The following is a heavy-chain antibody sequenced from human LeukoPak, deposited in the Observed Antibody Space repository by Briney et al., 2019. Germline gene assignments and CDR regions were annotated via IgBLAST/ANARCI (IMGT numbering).Heavy chain of an antibody. J-gene: IGHJ3*02. D-gene: IGHD6-13*01. CDR3: ARGYSSTSPSRQNAFDI. V-gene: IGHV4-34*01. CDR1: GGSFSGYY. CDR2: INHSGST. Sequence: SETLSLTCAVYGGSFSGYYWSWIRQPPGKGPEWIGEINHSGSTNYNPSLKSRVTISVDTSKNQFSLKLSSVTAADTAVYYCARGYSSTSPSRQNAFDIWGQGTMVTVSS.